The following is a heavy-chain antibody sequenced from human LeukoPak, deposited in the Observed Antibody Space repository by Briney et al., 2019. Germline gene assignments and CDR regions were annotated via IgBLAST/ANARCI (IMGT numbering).Heavy chain of an antibody. D-gene: IGHD3-16*02. CDR2: ISSSSSYI. CDR3: ARDRGFGGVIALYYFDY. Sequence: PGGSLRLSCAASGFTFSSYSMNWVRQAPGKGLEWVSSISSSSSYIYYADSVKGRFTISRDNAKNSLYLQMNSLRAEDTAVYYCARDRGFGGVIALYYFDYWGQGTLVTVSS. V-gene: IGHV3-21*01. CDR1: GFTFSSYS. J-gene: IGHJ4*02.